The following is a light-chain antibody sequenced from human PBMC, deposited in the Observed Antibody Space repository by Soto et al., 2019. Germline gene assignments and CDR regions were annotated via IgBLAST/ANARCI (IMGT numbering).Light chain of an antibody. J-gene: IGKJ1*01. CDR3: LQDINYPWT. Sequence: IQMTQSQASLSASVGDRVTISCRASQSIGRNLNWYQQKPGKPPKVLIYGASNLQSGVPPRFSGSGSGTDFTLAISSLQPEDSATYYCLQDINYPWTFGQGTKVDIK. CDR1: QSIGRN. V-gene: IGKV1-6*01. CDR2: GAS.